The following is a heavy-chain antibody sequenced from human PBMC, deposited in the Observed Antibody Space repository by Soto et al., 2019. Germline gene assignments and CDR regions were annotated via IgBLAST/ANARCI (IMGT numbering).Heavy chain of an antibody. CDR3: ARLEAQAGTFYT. CDR2: IFYSGST. D-gene: IGHD3-16*01. J-gene: IGHJ1*01. CDR1: GPSISSGSFC. V-gene: IGHV4-39*01. Sequence: PSDSLSLTCTVGGPSISSGSFCWHWIRQPPGKGLEWIGSIFYSGSTYYNPSLKSRVTISFDTSKNQFSLKLSSVTAADTALYYCARLEAQAGTFYTRGQRDLLPVSS.